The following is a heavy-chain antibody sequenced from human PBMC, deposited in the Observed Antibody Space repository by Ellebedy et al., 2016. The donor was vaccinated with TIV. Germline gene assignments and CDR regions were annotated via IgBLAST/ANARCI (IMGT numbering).Heavy chain of an antibody. CDR2: ISTYHGKT. V-gene: IGHV1-18*04. J-gene: IGHJ4*02. CDR3: ARGWYLDF. D-gene: IGHD6-13*01. Sequence: AASVKVSCKASGYTFTTYYMHWVRQAPGQGLEWVGWISTYHGKTFYAQNLQGRVTMTTDTSTNTAYMELRSLKSDDTAVYYCARGWYLDFWGQGILVTVSS. CDR1: GYTFTTYY.